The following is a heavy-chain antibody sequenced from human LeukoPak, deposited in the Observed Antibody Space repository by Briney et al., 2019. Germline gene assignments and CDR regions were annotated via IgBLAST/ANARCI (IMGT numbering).Heavy chain of an antibody. D-gene: IGHD3-22*01. CDR2: ISGSGGST. V-gene: IGHV3-23*01. CDR1: GFTSSSYA. J-gene: IGHJ4*02. CDR3: AKDYYDSSGYYPPDC. Sequence: GGSLRLSCAASGFTSSSYAMSWVRQAPGKGLEWVSAISGSGGSTYYADSVKGRFTISRDNSKNTLYLQMDSLRAEDTAVYYCAKDYYDSSGYYPPDCWGQGTLVTVSS.